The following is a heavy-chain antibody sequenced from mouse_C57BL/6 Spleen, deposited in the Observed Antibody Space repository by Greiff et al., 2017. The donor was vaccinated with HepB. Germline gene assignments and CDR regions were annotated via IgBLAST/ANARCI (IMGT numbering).Heavy chain of an antibody. J-gene: IGHJ4*01. Sequence: EVQLVESGPGLVKPSQSLSLTCSVTGYSITSGYYWNWIRQFPGNKLEWMGYISYDGSNNYNPSLKNRISITRDTSKNQFFLKLNSVTTEDTATYYCARPGAPGYAMDYWGQGTSVTVSS. V-gene: IGHV3-6*01. CDR2: ISYDGSN. CDR1: GYSITSGYY. CDR3: ARPGAPGYAMDY.